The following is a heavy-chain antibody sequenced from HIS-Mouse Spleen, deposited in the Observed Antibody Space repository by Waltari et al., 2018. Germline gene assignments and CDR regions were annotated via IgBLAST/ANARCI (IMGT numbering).Heavy chain of an antibody. J-gene: IGHJ2*01. V-gene: IGHV4-39*07. Sequence: QLELQESGPGLVKPSETLSVTCTVSGGSSSSSSDSWVWIRQPPGKGLEWIGSIYYSGSTYYNPSLKSRVTISVDTSKNQFSLKLSSVTAADTAVYYCAREIPYSSSWYDWYFDLWGRGTLVTVSS. D-gene: IGHD6-13*01. CDR3: AREIPYSSSWYDWYFDL. CDR2: IYYSGST. CDR1: GGSSSSSSDS.